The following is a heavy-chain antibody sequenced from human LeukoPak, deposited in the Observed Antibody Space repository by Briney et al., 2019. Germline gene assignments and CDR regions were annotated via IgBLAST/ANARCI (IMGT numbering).Heavy chain of an antibody. V-gene: IGHV1-18*01. CDR2: ISAYNGNT. Sequence: ASVKVSCKASGYTFTSYGISWVRQAPGQGLEWMGWISAYNGNTNYAQKLQGRVTMTTDTSTSTAYMELRSLRSDDTAVYYCARQRYCSGGSCYEDSDYWGQGTLVTVSS. D-gene: IGHD2-15*01. CDR1: GYTFTSYG. J-gene: IGHJ4*02. CDR3: ARQRYCSGGSCYEDSDY.